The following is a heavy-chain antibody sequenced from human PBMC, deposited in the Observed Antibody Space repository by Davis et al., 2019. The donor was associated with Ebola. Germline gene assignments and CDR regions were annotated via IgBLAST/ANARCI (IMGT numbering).Heavy chain of an antibody. D-gene: IGHD2-15*01. Sequence: GGSLRLSCAASGFTFSSYAMSWVRQAPGKGLEWVSAISGSGGSTYYADSVKGRFTISRDNSKNTLYLQMNSLRAEDTAVYYCAKDRLGYCSGGSCYSGGGDWFDPWGQGTLVTVSS. CDR1: GFTFSSYA. J-gene: IGHJ5*02. CDR3: AKDRLGYCSGGSCYSGGGDWFDP. CDR2: ISGSGGST. V-gene: IGHV3-23*01.